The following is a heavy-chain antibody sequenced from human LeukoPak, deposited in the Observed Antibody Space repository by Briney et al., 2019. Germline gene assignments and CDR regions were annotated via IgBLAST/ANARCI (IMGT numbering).Heavy chain of an antibody. J-gene: IGHJ4*02. CDR2: IYYSGST. CDR1: GGSISSGGYY. CDR3: ARAALPAYSFDY. Sequence: SETLSLTCTVSGGSISSGGYYWSWIRQHPGKGLEWIGYIYYSGSTYYNPSLKSRVTISVDTSKNQFSLELSSVTAADTAVYYCARAALPAYSFDYWGQGTLVTVSS. V-gene: IGHV4-31*03. D-gene: IGHD2-2*01.